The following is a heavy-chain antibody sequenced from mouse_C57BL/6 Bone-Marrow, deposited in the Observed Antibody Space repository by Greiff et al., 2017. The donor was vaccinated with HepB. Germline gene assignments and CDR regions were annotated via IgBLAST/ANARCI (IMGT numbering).Heavy chain of an antibody. CDR3: ARSRYYYGSSYFDD. D-gene: IGHD1-1*01. Sequence: QVQLQQSGAELARPGASVKMSCTASGYTFTSYTMHWVNQRPGQGLEWIGYINPSSGYTKYNQKFKDKATLTADKSSSTAYMQLSSLTSEDSAVYYCARSRYYYGSSYFDDWGQGTTLTVSS. V-gene: IGHV1-4*01. CDR1: GYTFTSYT. CDR2: INPSSGYT. J-gene: IGHJ2*01.